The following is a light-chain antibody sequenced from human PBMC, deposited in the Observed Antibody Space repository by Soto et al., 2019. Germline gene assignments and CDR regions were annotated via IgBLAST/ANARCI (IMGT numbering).Light chain of an antibody. J-gene: IGLJ2*01. Sequence: QSALTQPPSASGSPGQSVTISCTGTSRDIGGYDFVSWYQQHPGKAPKLMIYDVFKRPSGVPDRFSGSKSGNTASLTVSGLKADDEADYYCSSYGGSNNLLFGGGTQLTVL. CDR3: SSYGGSNNLL. V-gene: IGLV2-8*01. CDR2: DVF. CDR1: SRDIGGYDF.